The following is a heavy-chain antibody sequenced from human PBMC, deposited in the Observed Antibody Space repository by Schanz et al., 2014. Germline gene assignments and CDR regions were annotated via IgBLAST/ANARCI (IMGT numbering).Heavy chain of an antibody. D-gene: IGHD5-12*01. CDR2: IYSNGIS. CDR1: GGSINNYF. Sequence: QVHLQESGPGLVKPSETLSVTCTVSGGSINNYFWTWIRQPAGKGLEWIGRIYSNGISHYNPSLEIRVTMSVDTSKNKFSLNLTPVTPADTAIYYCVRVKGEHSGHDYIVYWGQGIQVTVSP. V-gene: IGHV4-4*07. CDR3: VRVKGEHSGHDYIVY. J-gene: IGHJ4*02.